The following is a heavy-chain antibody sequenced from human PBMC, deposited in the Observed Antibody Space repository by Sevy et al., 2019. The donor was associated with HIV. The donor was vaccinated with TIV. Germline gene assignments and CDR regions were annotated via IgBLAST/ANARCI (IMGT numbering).Heavy chain of an antibody. V-gene: IGHV3-23*01. J-gene: IGHJ5*02. CDR1: GLTSGAFA. Sequence: GGSLRLSCKVTGLTSGAFAMSWVRQTPGKGLEWISSISGSGGLTHYADSVKGRFTISRDKSKGTGDLEMNSLRGDDTAVYYCAKPNWNFRADWFDTWGQGTLVTVSS. CDR2: ISGSGGLT. D-gene: IGHD1-7*01. CDR3: AKPNWNFRADWFDT.